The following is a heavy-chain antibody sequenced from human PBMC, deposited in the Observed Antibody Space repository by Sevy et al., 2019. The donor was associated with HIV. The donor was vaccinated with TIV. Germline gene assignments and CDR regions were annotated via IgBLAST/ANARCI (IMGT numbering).Heavy chain of an antibody. Sequence: ASVKVSCKASGYTFAVYYMHWVRQAPGQGLEWMGRINPNSGVTNYAQKVQGRVTMPMDTSITTAYMELNRLVSDDTAVYYCAVLATILSFDYWGQGSLVTVSS. CDR1: GYTFAVYY. CDR3: AVLATILSFDY. D-gene: IGHD5-12*01. CDR2: INPNSGVT. V-gene: IGHV1-2*06. J-gene: IGHJ4*02.